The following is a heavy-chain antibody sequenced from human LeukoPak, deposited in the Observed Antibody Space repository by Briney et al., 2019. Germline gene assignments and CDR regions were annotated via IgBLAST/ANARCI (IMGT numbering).Heavy chain of an antibody. CDR2: INPNNGDT. CDR3: ARQWELTLDY. D-gene: IGHD1-26*01. CDR1: GYTFTGYY. J-gene: IGHJ4*02. V-gene: IGHV1-2*02. Sequence: ASVKVSCKASGYTFTGYYLHWVRQAPGQGLEWMAWINPNNGDTNYAQRFQGRVTMTRYTSISTAYMELSSLRSDDTAVYYCARQWELTLDYWGQGTLVTVSS.